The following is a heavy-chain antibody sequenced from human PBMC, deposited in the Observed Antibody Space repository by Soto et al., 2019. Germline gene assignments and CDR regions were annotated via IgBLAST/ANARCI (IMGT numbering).Heavy chain of an antibody. J-gene: IGHJ4*02. CDR1: GYTFTTYG. Sequence: ASVKVSCKASGYTFTTYGISWVRQAPGQGLQWMGWISAYNGNTNYAQNLQGRVTMTTDTSTSTAYMELRSLISDHTAVYYCARGSYFDYWGQGTLVTVSS. CDR2: ISAYNGNT. CDR3: ARGSYFDY. V-gene: IGHV1-18*01.